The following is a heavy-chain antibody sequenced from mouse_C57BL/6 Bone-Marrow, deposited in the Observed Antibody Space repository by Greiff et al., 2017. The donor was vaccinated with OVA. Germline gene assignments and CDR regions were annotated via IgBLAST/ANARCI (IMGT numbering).Heavy chain of an antibody. D-gene: IGHD2-5*01. J-gene: IGHJ3*01. Sequence: VQLQQPGAELVKPGASVKMSCKASGYTFTSYWITWVKQRPGQGLEWIGDIYPGSGSTNYNEKFKSKATLTVDTSSSTAYMQLSSLTSEDSAVYYCASDYSNLAWFAYWGQGTLVTVSA. V-gene: IGHV1-55*01. CDR3: ASDYSNLAWFAY. CDR1: GYTFTSYW. CDR2: IYPGSGST.